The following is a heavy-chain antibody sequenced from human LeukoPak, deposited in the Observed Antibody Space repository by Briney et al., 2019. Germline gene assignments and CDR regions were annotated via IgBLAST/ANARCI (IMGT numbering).Heavy chain of an antibody. V-gene: IGHV1-24*01. CDR2: FDPEDGET. J-gene: IGHJ3*02. Sequence: GASVKVSCKVFGYTLTELPIHWVRQAPGTGLEWVGGFDPEDGETTYAQKFQGRVTMTEDTSTDTAYMEVSGLRSEDTAVYYCATRTTGTTDALDIWGQGTMVTVSS. CDR3: ATRTTGTTDALDI. CDR1: GYTLTELP. D-gene: IGHD1-1*01.